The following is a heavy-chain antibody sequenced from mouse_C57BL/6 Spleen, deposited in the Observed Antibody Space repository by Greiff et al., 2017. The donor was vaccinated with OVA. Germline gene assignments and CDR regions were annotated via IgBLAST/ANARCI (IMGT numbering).Heavy chain of an antibody. CDR2: ISDGGSYT. Sequence: EVQGVESGGGLVKPGGSLKLSCAASGFTFSSYAMSWVRQTPEKRLEWVATISDGGSYTYYPDNVKGRFTISRDNAKNNLYLQMSHLKSEDTAMYYCARDISEYAMDYWGQGTSVTVSS. J-gene: IGHJ4*01. V-gene: IGHV5-4*01. CDR1: GFTFSSYA. CDR3: ARDISEYAMDY.